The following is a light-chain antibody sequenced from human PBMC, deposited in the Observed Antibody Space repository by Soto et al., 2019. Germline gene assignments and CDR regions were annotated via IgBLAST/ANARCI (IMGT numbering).Light chain of an antibody. V-gene: IGKV3-15*01. CDR3: QQYNNRAET. J-gene: IGKJ1*01. Sequence: EIVMTQSPATLSVSPGERATLSCRASQSVSSNLAWYQQKPGQAPRLLIYGASTRATSIPASFSGSGSGTEFTLTISSLQSEDFAVYDCQQYNNRAETVGQGTKVEIK. CDR1: QSVSSN. CDR2: GAS.